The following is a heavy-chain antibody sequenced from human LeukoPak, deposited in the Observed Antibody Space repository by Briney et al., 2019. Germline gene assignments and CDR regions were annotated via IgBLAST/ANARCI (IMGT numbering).Heavy chain of an antibody. Sequence: PGGSLRLSCAASGFTFSSYSMNWVRQAPGKGLEWVSSISSSSSYIYYADSVKGRFTISRDNAKNSLYLQMNSLRAEDTAVYYCAKLTTLTSSKTSPWGQGTLVTVSS. CDR2: ISSSSSYI. V-gene: IGHV3-21*01. CDR1: GFTFSSYS. J-gene: IGHJ5*02. D-gene: IGHD4-11*01. CDR3: AKLTTLTSSKTSP.